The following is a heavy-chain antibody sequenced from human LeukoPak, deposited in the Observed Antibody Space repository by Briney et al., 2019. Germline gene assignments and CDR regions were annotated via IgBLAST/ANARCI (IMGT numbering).Heavy chain of an antibody. CDR3: AKGYSSGWSGFSAFDY. D-gene: IGHD6-19*01. J-gene: IGHJ4*02. Sequence: GGSLRLSCAVYGFTFSSYAISWVRQAPGKGLEWVSAISGNDSSTYYAHTVRDRFTVSIDNPNNKLYLQMNNLRPERTAVYYCAKGYSSGWSGFSAFDYSGERNLVT. CDR1: GFTFSSYA. V-gene: IGHV3-23*01. CDR2: ISGNDSST.